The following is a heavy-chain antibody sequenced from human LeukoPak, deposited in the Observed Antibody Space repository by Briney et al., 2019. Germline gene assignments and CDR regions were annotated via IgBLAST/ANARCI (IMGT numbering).Heavy chain of an antibody. Sequence: PGGSLRLSCAASGFTFSSYSMNWVRQAPGKGLEWVSSISSSSSYIYYADSVKGRFTISRDNAKNSLYLQMNSLRAEDTAVYYCARDQTTRTSGSYYFWFDPWGQGTLVTVSS. J-gene: IGHJ5*02. CDR1: GFTFSSYS. CDR2: ISSSSSYI. D-gene: IGHD1-26*01. CDR3: ARDQTTRTSGSYYFWFDP. V-gene: IGHV3-21*01.